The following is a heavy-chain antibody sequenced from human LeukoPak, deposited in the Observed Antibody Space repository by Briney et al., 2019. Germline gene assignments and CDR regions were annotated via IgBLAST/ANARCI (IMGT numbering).Heavy chain of an antibody. CDR1: GGSFSGYY. CDR3: ARGREIMRNAFNI. V-gene: IGHV4-34*01. CDR2: INHSGST. Sequence: SETLSLTCAVYGGSFSGYYWSWIRQPPGKGLEWIGEINHSGSTNYNPSLKSRVTISVDTSKNQFSLKLSSVTAADTAVYYCARGREIMRNAFNIWGQGTMVTVSS. J-gene: IGHJ3*02. D-gene: IGHD3-16*01.